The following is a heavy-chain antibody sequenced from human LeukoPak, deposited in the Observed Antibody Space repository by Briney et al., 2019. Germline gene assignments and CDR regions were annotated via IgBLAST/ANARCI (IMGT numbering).Heavy chain of an antibody. J-gene: IGHJ4*02. CDR2: ISAYNGNT. D-gene: IGHD4-17*01. Sequence: GASVKVSCKASGYTFTSYGISWVRQAPGQGLEWMGWISAYNGNTNYAQKLQGRVTMTTDTSTSTAYMELRSLRSDDTAVYYCARPHHQLKYRTNLGYGDYHFDYWGQGTLVTVSS. V-gene: IGHV1-18*01. CDR1: GYTFTSYG. CDR3: ARPHHQLKYRTNLGYGDYHFDY.